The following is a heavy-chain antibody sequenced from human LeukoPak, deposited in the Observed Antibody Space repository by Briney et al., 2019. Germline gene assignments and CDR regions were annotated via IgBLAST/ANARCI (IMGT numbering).Heavy chain of an antibody. J-gene: IGHJ4*02. CDR3: ASGLGYTYGQKFDF. CDR1: GYTFTSYG. CDR2: IIPIFGTT. V-gene: IGHV1-69*13. D-gene: IGHD5-18*01. Sequence: VASVKVSCKASGYTFTSYGISWVRQAPGQGLEWMGGIIPIFGTTNYAQKFQGRVTITAVESTSTAYMELSSLRSEDTAVYYCASGLGYTYGQKFDFWGQGTLVTVSS.